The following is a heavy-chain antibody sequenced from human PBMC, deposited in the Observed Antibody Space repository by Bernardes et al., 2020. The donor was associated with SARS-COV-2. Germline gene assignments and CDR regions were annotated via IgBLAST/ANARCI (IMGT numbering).Heavy chain of an antibody. CDR1: GGSVSSGSYY. CDR2: IYYSGST. J-gene: IGHJ5*02. CDR3: ARDGPVGWFDP. V-gene: IGHV4-61*01. Sequence: SETLSLTCTVSGGSVSSGSYYWSWIRQPPGQGLEWLGYIYYSGSTHHNPSLKSRVTISVDTSKNQFSLKLSSVTAADTAVYYCARDGPVGWFDPWGQGTLVTVSS.